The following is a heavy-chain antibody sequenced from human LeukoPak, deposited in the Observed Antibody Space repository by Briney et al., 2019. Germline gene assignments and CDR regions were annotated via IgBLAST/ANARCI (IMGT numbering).Heavy chain of an antibody. V-gene: IGHV3-23*01. CDR1: GFNFNTYG. CDR3: ARAFQSLGGLSLPDY. Sequence: GGSLRLSCAASGFNFNTYGMSWVRQVPGKGLEWVSAISGSGGDTYYADSVKGRFTISRDNSKNTLYLQMNSLRAEDTAVYYCARAFQSLGGLSLPDYWGQGTLVTVSS. D-gene: IGHD3-16*02. CDR2: ISGSGGDT. J-gene: IGHJ4*02.